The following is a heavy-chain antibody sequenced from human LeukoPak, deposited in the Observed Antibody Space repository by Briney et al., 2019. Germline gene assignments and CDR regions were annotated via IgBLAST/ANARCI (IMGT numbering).Heavy chain of an antibody. J-gene: IGHJ4*02. D-gene: IGHD1-1*01. CDR1: GFTFSSYE. CDR3: ARCTTGRTFGSLREIKRSREIDY. CDR2: IDSVDASR. Sequence: GGSLRLSCVASGFTFSSYEMNWVRQAPGKGLEWVSYIDSVDASRYYADSLKGRFTISRDNAKKTLFLQMNSLRVEDTAVYYCARCTTGRTFGSLREIKRSREIDYWGQGTLVTVSS. V-gene: IGHV3-48*03.